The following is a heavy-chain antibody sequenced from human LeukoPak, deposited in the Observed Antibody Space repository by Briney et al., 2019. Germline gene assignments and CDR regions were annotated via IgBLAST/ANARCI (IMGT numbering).Heavy chain of an antibody. D-gene: IGHD5-18*01. V-gene: IGHV4-39*01. CDR2: IYYSGST. CDR3: ARGRWIQLWLREWFDP. Sequence: SETLSLTCTVSGGSISSSSYYWGWIRQPPGKGLEWIGSIYYSGSTYYNPSLKSRVTISVDTSKNQFSLKLSSVTAADTAVYYCARGRWIQLWLREWFDPWGQGTLVTVSS. J-gene: IGHJ5*02. CDR1: GGSISSSSYY.